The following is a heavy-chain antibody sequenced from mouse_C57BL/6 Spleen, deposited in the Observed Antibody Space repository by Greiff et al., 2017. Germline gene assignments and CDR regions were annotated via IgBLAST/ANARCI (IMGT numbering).Heavy chain of an antibody. CDR1: GYTFTSYW. CDR3: TIYYDYDGAY. J-gene: IGHJ3*01. Sequence: VQLQQPGAELVKPGASVKLSCKASGYTFTSYWMHWVKQRNGKSLEWIGVINPNYGTTSYNQKFKGKATLTVDQSSSTAYMQLNSLTSEDSAVYYCTIYYDYDGAYWGQGTLVTVSA. CDR2: INPNYGTT. V-gene: IGHV1-39*01. D-gene: IGHD2-4*01.